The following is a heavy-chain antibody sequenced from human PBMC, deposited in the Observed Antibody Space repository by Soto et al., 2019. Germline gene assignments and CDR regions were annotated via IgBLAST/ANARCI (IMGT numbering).Heavy chain of an antibody. V-gene: IGHV3-15*01. Sequence: GGSLRLSCAASGITFSNAWMTWVRQAPGKGLEWVGRIKSITDGGTTDYAAPVKGRFTISRDDSKDTLYLQMNNLKTEDTAVYHCSTDSADIVVVPATFGMDVWGQGTTVTVSS. D-gene: IGHD2-2*01. CDR3: STDSADIVVVPATFGMDV. CDR1: GITFSNAW. J-gene: IGHJ6*02. CDR2: IKSITDGGTT.